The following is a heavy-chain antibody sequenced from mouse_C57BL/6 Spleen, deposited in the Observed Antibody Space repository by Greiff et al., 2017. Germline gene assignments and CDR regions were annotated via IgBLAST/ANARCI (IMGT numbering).Heavy chain of an antibody. CDR1: GFNIKDDY. CDR3: TTMAHDYAMDY. V-gene: IGHV14-4*01. CDR2: IDPENGDT. J-gene: IGHJ4*01. Sequence: VQLQQSGAELVRPGASVKLSCTASGFNIKDDYMHWVKQRPEQGLEWIGWIDPENGDTEYASKFQGKATITADTSSNTAYLQLSSLTSEDTAVYYCTTMAHDYAMDYWGQGTSVTVSS. D-gene: IGHD1-1*02.